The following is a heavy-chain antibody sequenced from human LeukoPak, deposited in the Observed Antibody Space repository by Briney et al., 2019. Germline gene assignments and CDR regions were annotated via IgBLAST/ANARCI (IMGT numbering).Heavy chain of an antibody. V-gene: IGHV4-34*01. CDR3: ARSSRRPIGGPWHY. CDR2: INHSGST. J-gene: IGHJ4*02. Sequence: PSETLSLTCAVYGGSFSGYYWSWIRQPPGKGLEWIGEINHSGSTNYNPSLKSRVTISVDTSKNQFSLKLSSVTAADTAVYYCARSSRRPIGGPWHYWGQGTLVTVSS. CDR1: GGSFSGYY. D-gene: IGHD3-16*01.